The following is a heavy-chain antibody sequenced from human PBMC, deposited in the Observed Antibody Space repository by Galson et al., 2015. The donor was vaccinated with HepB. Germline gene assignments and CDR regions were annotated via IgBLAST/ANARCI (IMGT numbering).Heavy chain of an antibody. J-gene: IGHJ5*02. Sequence: SVKVSCKASGYTFTGYDMHWVRQAPGQGLEWVGWINSDSGGTNYAQKFQGRVTMTRDKSNSTAYMELNRLRSDDTAVYYCARGVSLAPIIAAAAPNWSDPWGQGALVTVSS. CDR1: GYTFTGYD. CDR2: INSDSGGT. CDR3: ARGVSLAPIIAAAAPNWSDP. D-gene: IGHD6-13*01. V-gene: IGHV1-2*02.